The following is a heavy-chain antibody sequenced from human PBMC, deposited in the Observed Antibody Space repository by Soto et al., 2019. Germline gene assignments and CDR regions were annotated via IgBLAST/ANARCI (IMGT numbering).Heavy chain of an antibody. D-gene: IGHD5-12*01. CDR1: GFTFSSYA. J-gene: IGHJ4*02. V-gene: IGHV3-23*01. CDR3: ANDGYNSFDY. CDR2: ISGGGAST. Sequence: GGSLRLSCAASGFTFSSYAMSWVRQAPGKGLEWVSTISGGGASTYYADSVKGRFTISRDNSKNTLYLQVNSLRAEDTAVYYCANDGYNSFDYWGQGTLVTVSS.